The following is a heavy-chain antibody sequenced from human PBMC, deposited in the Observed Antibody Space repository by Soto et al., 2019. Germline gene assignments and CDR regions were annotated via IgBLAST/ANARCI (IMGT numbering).Heavy chain of an antibody. CDR1: GFSLTTSGVG. V-gene: IGHV2-5*02. CDR3: AHRVLRTVFGLVTTTAIYFDF. J-gene: IGHJ4*02. D-gene: IGHD3-3*01. Sequence: QFTLNESGPTVVRPTETLTLTCRFSGFSLTTSGVGVGWFRQTPGKAPEWLALIYWDDDKRYSASLKSRLTITKDTSKNQVVLTVSDLDPTDTATYYCAHRVLRTVFGLVTTTAIYFDFWGQGTPVAVSS. CDR2: IYWDDDK.